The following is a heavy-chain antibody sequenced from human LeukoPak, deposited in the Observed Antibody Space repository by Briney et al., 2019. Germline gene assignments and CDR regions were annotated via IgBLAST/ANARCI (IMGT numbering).Heavy chain of an antibody. Sequence: GGSLRLSCAASGFTFSSYAMHWVRQAPGKGLEWVAVISYDGSNKYYADSVKGRFTISRDNAKNSLYLQMNSLRAEDTAVYYCARSSSNYLDYWGQGTLVTVSS. J-gene: IGHJ4*02. CDR2: ISYDGSNK. CDR3: ARSSSNYLDY. D-gene: IGHD1-26*01. CDR1: GFTFSSYA. V-gene: IGHV3-30-3*01.